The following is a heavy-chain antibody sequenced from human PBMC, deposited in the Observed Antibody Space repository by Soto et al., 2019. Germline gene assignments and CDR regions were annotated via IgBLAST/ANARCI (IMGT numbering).Heavy chain of an antibody. D-gene: IGHD2-2*01. CDR2: IYPGDSDT. CDR1: GYSFTSYW. CDR3: ATSVLGYCSSTSCGKFYYYYYGMDV. V-gene: IGHV5-51*01. J-gene: IGHJ6*02. Sequence: GESLKISCKGSGYSFTSYWIGWVRQMPGKGLEWMGIIYPGDSDTRYSPSFQGQVTISADKSISTAYLQWSSLKASDTAMYYCATSVLGYCSSTSCGKFYYYYYGMDVWGQGTTVTVSS.